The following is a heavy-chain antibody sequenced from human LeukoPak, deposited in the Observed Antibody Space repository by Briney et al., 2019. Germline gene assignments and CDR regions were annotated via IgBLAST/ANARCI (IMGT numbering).Heavy chain of an antibody. J-gene: IGHJ4*02. Sequence: ASVKVSCKASGYIFSTYDIHWVRQATGQGLEWMGWVNPSSGNTDFGQKFQGRLTITRNTSISTVYMELSSLRSEDTAVYYCARQSEFLEWLYYFDSWGQGTLVTVSS. CDR1: GYIFSTYD. CDR2: VNPSSGNT. D-gene: IGHD3-3*01. CDR3: ARQSEFLEWLYYFDS. V-gene: IGHV1-8*03.